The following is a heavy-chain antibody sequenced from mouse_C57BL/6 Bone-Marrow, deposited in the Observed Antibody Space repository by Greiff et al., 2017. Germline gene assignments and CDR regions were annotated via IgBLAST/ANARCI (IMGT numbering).Heavy chain of an antibody. CDR2: IHPNSGST. Sequence: QVQLQQPGAELVKPGASVKLSCKASGYTFTSYWMHWVKQRPGQGLEWIGMIHPNSGSTNYNEKFKSKATLTVDKPSSTAYMQLSSLTSEDSAVYYCARNYGNYDLFDYWGQGTTLTVSS. D-gene: IGHD2-1*01. V-gene: IGHV1-64*01. CDR3: ARNYGNYDLFDY. J-gene: IGHJ2*01. CDR1: GYTFTSYW.